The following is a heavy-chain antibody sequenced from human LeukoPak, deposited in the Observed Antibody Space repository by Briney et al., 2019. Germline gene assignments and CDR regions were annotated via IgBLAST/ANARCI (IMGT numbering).Heavy chain of an antibody. CDR3: ARRGYCSSTSCSNTGYYFDF. V-gene: IGHV3-11*04. CDR1: GFTFSDYY. J-gene: IGHJ4*02. CDR2: ISSSSSTI. Sequence: GGSLRLSCAASGFTFSDYYMNWIRQAPGKGLEWVSYISSSSSTISYADSVKGRFTISRDNAKNSLYLQMNSLRAEDTAVYYCARRGYCSSTSCSNTGYYFDFWGQGTLVTVSS. D-gene: IGHD2-2*01.